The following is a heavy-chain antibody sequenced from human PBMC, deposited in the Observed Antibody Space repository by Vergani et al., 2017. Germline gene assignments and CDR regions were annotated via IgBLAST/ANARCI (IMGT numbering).Heavy chain of an antibody. D-gene: IGHD2-15*01. J-gene: IGHJ3*02. Sequence: QVQLVESGGGVVQPGRSLRLSCAASGFTFSIYAMHWVRQAPGKGLEWVAVISYDGSNKYYADSVKGRFTISRDNSKNTLYLQMNSLRAEDTAVYYCAREYCSGGSCSYYAFDIWGQGTMVTVSS. V-gene: IGHV3-30-3*01. CDR2: ISYDGSNK. CDR1: GFTFSIYA. CDR3: AREYCSGGSCSYYAFDI.